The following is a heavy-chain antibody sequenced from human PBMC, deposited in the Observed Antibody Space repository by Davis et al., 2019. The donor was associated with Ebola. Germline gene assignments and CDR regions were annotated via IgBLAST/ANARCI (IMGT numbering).Heavy chain of an antibody. CDR1: GGSISYHY. D-gene: IGHD2-21*01. Sequence: PSETLSLTCTVSGGSISYHYWNWFRQPPGKGLEWIGFISGSGRTSYNPSLKSRVTISADTSKKQFSLNLSSVTAADTAVYFCSRFGEGAYWGQGTLVTVSS. CDR2: ISGSGRT. CDR3: SRFGEGAY. J-gene: IGHJ4*02. V-gene: IGHV4-59*11.